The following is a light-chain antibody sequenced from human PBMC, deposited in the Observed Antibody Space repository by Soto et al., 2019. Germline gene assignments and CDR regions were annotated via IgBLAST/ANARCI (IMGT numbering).Light chain of an antibody. Sequence: DIQMTQSPSSLSASVGDRVTITCQASRDIGKYLNWFQEKPGKAPKLLIYDASNLQTGVPSRFSGSGSGTYFTFTISSLQPEDFATYYCQRYDSLPPTFGQGTRLEI. CDR2: DAS. CDR3: QRYDSLPPT. J-gene: IGKJ5*01. V-gene: IGKV1-33*01. CDR1: RDIGKY.